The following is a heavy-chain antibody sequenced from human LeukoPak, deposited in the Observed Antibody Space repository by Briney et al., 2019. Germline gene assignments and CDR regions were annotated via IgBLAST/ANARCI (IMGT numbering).Heavy chain of an antibody. D-gene: IGHD3-22*01. J-gene: IGHJ4*02. V-gene: IGHV3-49*03. CDR3: TREKSYYYDTSGSDY. CDR1: GFTFGDYT. CDR2: IRSKTYGGTT. Sequence: PGRSLRLSCTASGFTFGDYTMSWFRQAPGKGLEWVGFIRSKTYGGTTEYAASVKGRFTISRDDSKSIAYLQMNSLKTEDTDVYYCTREKSYYYDTSGSDYWGQGTLVTVSS.